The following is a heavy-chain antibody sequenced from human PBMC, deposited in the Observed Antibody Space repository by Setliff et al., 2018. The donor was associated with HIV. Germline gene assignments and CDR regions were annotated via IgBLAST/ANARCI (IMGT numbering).Heavy chain of an antibody. CDR3: AREFRGAPLYFYYGMDV. J-gene: IGHJ6*01. V-gene: IGHV3-53*01. Sequence: GGSLRLSCAASGFSVGNSYMTWVRQASGKGLHSVSILYSGGTTYYADSVKGRFTVSRDNSKNIFFLQMNNLRVEDTAVYFCAREFRGAPLYFYYGMDVWG. CDR1: GFSVGNSY. CDR2: LYSGGTT. D-gene: IGHD3-10*01.